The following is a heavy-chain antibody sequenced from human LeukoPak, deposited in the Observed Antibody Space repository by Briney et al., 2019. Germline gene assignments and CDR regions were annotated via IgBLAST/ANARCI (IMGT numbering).Heavy chain of an antibody. J-gene: IGHJ4*02. D-gene: IGHD3-9*01. CDR3: ARAPQERYFDWFEVDY. CDR2: ISAYNGNT. CDR1: GYTFTSYG. V-gene: IGHV1-18*01. Sequence: ASVKVSCKASGYTFTSYGISWVRQAPGQGLEWMGWISAYNGNTNYAQKLQGRVTMTTDTSTSTAYMELRSLRSDDTAVYYCARAPQERYFDWFEVDYWGQGTLVTVSS.